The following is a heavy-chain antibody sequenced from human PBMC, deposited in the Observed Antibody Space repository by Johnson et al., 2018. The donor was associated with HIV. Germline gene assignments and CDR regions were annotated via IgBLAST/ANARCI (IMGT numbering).Heavy chain of an antibody. V-gene: IGHV3-43*02. CDR2: ISWDGGST. J-gene: IGHJ3*02. CDR3: TTEAGIELWLIDAFD. CDR1: GFTFSNAW. Sequence: VQLVEPGGGLVQPGGSLRLSCAASGFTFSNAWMSWVRQAPGKGLEWVSLISWDGGSTYYADSVKGRFTISRDNSKNSLYLQMNSLKTEDTAIYYCTTEAGIELWLIDAFD. D-gene: IGHD5-18*01.